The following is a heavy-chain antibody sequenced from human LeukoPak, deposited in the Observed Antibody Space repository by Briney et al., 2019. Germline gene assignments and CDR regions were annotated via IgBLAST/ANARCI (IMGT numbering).Heavy chain of an antibody. CDR2: IYYSGST. D-gene: IGHD6-13*01. Sequence: SQTLSLTCTVSGGPISSYYWSWIRQPPGKGLEWIGYIYYSGSTNYNPSLKSRVTISVDTSKNQFSLKLSSVTAADTAVYYCARDAAAADYWGQGTLVTVSS. CDR1: GGPISSYY. J-gene: IGHJ4*02. CDR3: ARDAAAADY. V-gene: IGHV4-59*01.